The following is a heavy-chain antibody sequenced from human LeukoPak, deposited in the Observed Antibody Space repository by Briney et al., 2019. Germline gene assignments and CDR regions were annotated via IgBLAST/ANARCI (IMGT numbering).Heavy chain of an antibody. D-gene: IGHD3-22*01. CDR2: IIPIFGTA. Sequence: SVKVSCKASGGTFSSYAISWVRQAPGQGLEWMGGIIPIFGTANYAQKFQGRVTITADESTSTAYMELSSLRSEDTAVYYCARDTAEYYYDSSGYYSAYWGQGTLVTVSS. J-gene: IGHJ4*02. CDR3: ARDTAEYYYDSSGYYSAY. CDR1: GGTFSSYA. V-gene: IGHV1-69*13.